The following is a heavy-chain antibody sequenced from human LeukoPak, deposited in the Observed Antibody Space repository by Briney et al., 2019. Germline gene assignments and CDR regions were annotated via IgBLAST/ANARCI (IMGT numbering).Heavy chain of an antibody. CDR2: INHSGST. CDR1: GGSFSGYY. J-gene: IGHJ6*02. CDR3: VKAYYYGSGSYYNVRRNGMGV. D-gene: IGHD3-10*01. V-gene: IGHV4-34*01. Sequence: SETLSLTCAVYGGSFSGYYWSWIRQPPGKGLEWIGEINHSGSTNYNPSLKSRVTISVDTSKNQFSLKLSSVTAADTAVYYCVKAYYYGSGSYYNVRRNGMGVWGQGTTVTVSS.